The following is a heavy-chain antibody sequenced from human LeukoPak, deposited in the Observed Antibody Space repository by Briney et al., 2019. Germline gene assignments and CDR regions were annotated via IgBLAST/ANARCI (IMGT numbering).Heavy chain of an antibody. CDR3: AHTDSSGYWTFDN. D-gene: IGHD3-22*01. Sequence: GPVLVKPTETLTLTCTVSGFSLSNARMGVSWIRQPPGKALEWLAHIFSNDEKSYSTSLKSRLTISKDTSKSQVVLTMTNMDRVDTATYYCAHTDSSGYWTFDNWGQGTLVTVSS. V-gene: IGHV2-26*01. J-gene: IGHJ4*02. CDR1: GFSLSNARMG. CDR2: IFSNDEK.